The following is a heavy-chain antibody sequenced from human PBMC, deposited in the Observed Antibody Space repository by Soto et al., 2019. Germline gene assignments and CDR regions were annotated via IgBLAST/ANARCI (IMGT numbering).Heavy chain of an antibody. CDR2: VYYIWSN. D-gene: IGHD6-19*01. CDR3: ARSVAVPGAHIDY. CDR1: CRSISSSD. V-gene: IGHV4-59*01. Sequence: SETLSLTCSLSCRSISSSDWSWIRHSPGKGLEWLGYVYYIWSNPKSSSLSIRVSISVDTSKNDFSLRLRSVTAADPAVYFCARSVAVPGAHIDYWGQGAQVTVSS. J-gene: IGHJ4*02.